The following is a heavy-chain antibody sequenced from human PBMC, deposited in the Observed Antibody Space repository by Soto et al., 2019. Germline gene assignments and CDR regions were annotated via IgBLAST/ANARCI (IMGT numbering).Heavy chain of an antibody. Sequence: GESLKISCKGSGYSFTSYWISWVRQMPGKGLEWMGRIDPSDSYTNYSPSFQGHVTISADKSISTAYLQWSSLKASDTAMYYCARVPPYGDYYYGMDVWGQGTTVTVSS. D-gene: IGHD4-17*01. CDR2: IDPSDSYT. CDR3: ARVPPYGDYYYGMDV. CDR1: GYSFTSYW. J-gene: IGHJ6*02. V-gene: IGHV5-10-1*01.